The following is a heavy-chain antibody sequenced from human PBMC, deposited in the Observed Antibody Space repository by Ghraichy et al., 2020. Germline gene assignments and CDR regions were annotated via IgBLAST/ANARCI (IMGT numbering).Heavy chain of an antibody. CDR2: INQDGSDK. D-gene: IGHD3-22*01. CDR1: GFTLSSYW. J-gene: IGHJ4*02. Sequence: AGSLRLSCAASGFTLSSYWMIWVRQAPGKGLEWVANINQDGSDKYYVDSVKGRFTISRDNAMNSLFLQMNGLRADDTAVYYCARAKTYYYDSSGFGRQFDYWGQGTLVTVSS. CDR3: ARAKTYYYDSSGFGRQFDY. V-gene: IGHV3-7*01.